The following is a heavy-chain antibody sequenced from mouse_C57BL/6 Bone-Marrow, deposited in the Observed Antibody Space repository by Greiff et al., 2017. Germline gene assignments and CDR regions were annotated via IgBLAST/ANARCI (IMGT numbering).Heavy chain of an antibody. V-gene: IGHV1-55*01. D-gene: IGHD4-1*01. CDR2: IYPTSGRT. Sequence: QVQLQQPGAELVKPGASVKMSCKASGYTFTSYWINWVKQRPGQGLEWIGDIYPTSGRTNYNEKFKSKAILTVDTSSNTAYMQLSSLTSEDSAVFYGARSGPLGRRFDYWGQGTTLTVSS. CDR3: ARSGPLGRRFDY. CDR1: GYTFTSYW. J-gene: IGHJ2*01.